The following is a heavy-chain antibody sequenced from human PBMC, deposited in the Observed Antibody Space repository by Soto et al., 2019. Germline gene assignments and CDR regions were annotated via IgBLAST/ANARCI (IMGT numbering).Heavy chain of an antibody. D-gene: IGHD1-7*01. CDR3: AKDRKADITGTTNYYYGMDV. V-gene: IGHV3-23*01. CDR2: ISGSGGST. J-gene: IGHJ6*02. CDR1: GFTFSSYA. Sequence: PGGSMSLSCAASGFTFSSYAMSWVRQAPGKGLEWVSAISGSGGSTYYADSVKGRFTISRDNSKNTLYLQMNSLRAEDTAVYYCAKDRKADITGTTNYYYGMDVWGQGTTVTVSS.